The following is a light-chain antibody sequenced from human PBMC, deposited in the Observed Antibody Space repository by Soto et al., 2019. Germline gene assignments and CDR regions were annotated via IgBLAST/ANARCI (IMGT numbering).Light chain of an antibody. CDR3: QQYDNLPLT. J-gene: IGKJ4*01. CDR2: HAS. CDR1: QDIINY. Sequence: DIQMTQSPSSLSASVGDRVTITCQASQDIINYLNWYQQKPGKAPKLLISHASNLETGVPSRFTGGGSGTDFTFTISSLQPEDIATYYCQQYDNLPLTFGGGTKVEIK. V-gene: IGKV1-33*01.